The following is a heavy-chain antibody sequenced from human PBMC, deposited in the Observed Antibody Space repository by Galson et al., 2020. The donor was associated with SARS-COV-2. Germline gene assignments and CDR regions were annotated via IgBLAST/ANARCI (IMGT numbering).Heavy chain of an antibody. D-gene: IGHD2-2*01. CDR2: VSYDGSYN. CDR3: ARADSDCGSTSCYYYYGLDV. CDR1: GFSFSNYG. Sequence: GGSLRLSCVASGFSFSNYGMHWVRQAQGKGLEWVAAVSYDGSYNDYADSMKGRSTISRDNSKNTVFLQMNSLRVEDTAVYYCARADSDCGSTSCYYYYGLDVWGQGTTVTVSS. J-gene: IGHJ6*02. V-gene: IGHV3-33*05.